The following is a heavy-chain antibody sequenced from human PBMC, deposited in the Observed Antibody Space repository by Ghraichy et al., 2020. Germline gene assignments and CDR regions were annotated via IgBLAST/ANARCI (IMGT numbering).Heavy chain of an antibody. CDR3: ARGTGLEGTVVVLFDY. V-gene: IGHV3-74*01. CDR1: GFTFSRYW. CDR2: INSDGSST. Sequence: GGSLRLSCAASGFTFSRYWMHWVRQAPGKGLVWVSRINSDGSSTSYADSVKGRFTISRDNAKNTLYLQMNSLRDEDTAVYYCARGTGLEGTVVVLFDYWGQGTLVTVSS. D-gene: IGHD1-26*01. J-gene: IGHJ4*02.